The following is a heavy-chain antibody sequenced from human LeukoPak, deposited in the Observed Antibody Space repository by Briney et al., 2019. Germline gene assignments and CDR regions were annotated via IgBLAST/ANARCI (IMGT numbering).Heavy chain of an antibody. CDR2: IFYSGTT. CDR1: GVSITSSTFC. J-gene: IGHJ4*02. D-gene: IGHD3-10*01. V-gene: IGHV4-39*01. Sequence: PSETLSLTCTVSGVSITSSTFCWGWIRQSPGKGLGWVGNIFYSGTTYYNPSLKSRVTISVDTSKNQFSRTLSSVTAADTAVYFCARRLGYYGPVDYWGQGTLVTVYS. CDR3: ARRLGYYGPVDY.